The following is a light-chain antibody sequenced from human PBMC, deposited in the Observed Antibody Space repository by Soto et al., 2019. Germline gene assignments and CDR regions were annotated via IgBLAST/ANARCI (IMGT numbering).Light chain of an antibody. CDR3: QQANNFLT. CDR1: QDIGSW. V-gene: IGKV1-12*01. Sequence: DIQMTQSPSSVSASVGDRVTITCRASQDIGSWLAWYQQKPGKAPNLLIYAASSLQSGVPSRFSGSGSGTDFTLTISSLQPEDFATYYCQQANNFLTVGGGTKVEIK. J-gene: IGKJ4*01. CDR2: AAS.